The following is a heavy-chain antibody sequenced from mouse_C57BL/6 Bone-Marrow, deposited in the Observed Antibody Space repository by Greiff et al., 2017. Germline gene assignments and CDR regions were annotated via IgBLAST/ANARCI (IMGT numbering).Heavy chain of an antibody. CDR2: IYPRDGST. J-gene: IGHJ4*01. V-gene: IGHV1-78*01. Sequence: VQRVESDAELVKPGASVKISCKVSGYTFTDHTIHWMKQRPEQGLEWIGYIYPRDGSTKYNEKFKGKATLTADKSSSTAYMQLNSLTSEDSAVYFCARDDYVSRYAMDYWGQGTSVTVSS. CDR1: GYTFTDHT. D-gene: IGHD2-4*01. CDR3: ARDDYVSRYAMDY.